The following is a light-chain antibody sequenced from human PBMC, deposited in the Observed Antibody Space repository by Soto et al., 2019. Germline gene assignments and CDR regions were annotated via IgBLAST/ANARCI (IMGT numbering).Light chain of an antibody. V-gene: IGKV4-1*01. CDR1: QSILYSSNNRNY. J-gene: IGKJ1*01. CDR2: WAS. Sequence: DIVMTQSPDSLAVSLGERATINCKSSQSILYSSNNRNYLTWYQQKPGQPPKMLIYWASTRESGVTDRFSGSGSGTDFTLTISSLQAEDVAVYYCQQYYTNSWTFGQGTKVESK. CDR3: QQYYTNSWT.